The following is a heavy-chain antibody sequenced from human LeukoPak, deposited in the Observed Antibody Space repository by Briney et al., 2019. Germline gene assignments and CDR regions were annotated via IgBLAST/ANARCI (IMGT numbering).Heavy chain of an antibody. J-gene: IGHJ4*02. V-gene: IGHV3-23*01. CDR1: GFTFSSYA. Sequence: AGSLRFSCAASGFTFSSYAMSWLRQAPGKGLEWVSAISGSGGSTYYADSVKGRFTISRDNSKDTLYLQMNSLRAEDTAVYYCAKRVAYSSGYYWDFWGQGTLVTVSS. CDR2: ISGSGGST. CDR3: AKRVAYSSGYYWDF. D-gene: IGHD6-19*01.